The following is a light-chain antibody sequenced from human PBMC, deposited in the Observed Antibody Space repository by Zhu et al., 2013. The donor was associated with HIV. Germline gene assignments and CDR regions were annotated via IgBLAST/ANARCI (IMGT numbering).Light chain of an antibody. CDR1: QSIDSW. J-gene: IGKJ4*01. V-gene: IGKV1-5*01. CDR3: QQYKDWPLT. CDR2: DAS. Sequence: DIHMTQSPSTLSASVGDRVTITCRASQSIDSWLAWYQQKPGKAPKLLIFDASTLESGVPSTFSGGGSGTEFTLTISSLQSDDFAVYYCQQYKDWPLTFGGGTKVEIK.